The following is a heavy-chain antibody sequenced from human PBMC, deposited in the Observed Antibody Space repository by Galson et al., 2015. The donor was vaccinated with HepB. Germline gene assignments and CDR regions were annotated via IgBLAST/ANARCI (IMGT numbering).Heavy chain of an antibody. CDR1: GFTLSNYI. CDR2: ISGSGGSK. V-gene: IGHV3-23*01. D-gene: IGHD6-13*01. CDR3: AKIQRIEAAFSNCFDP. Sequence: SLRLSCAASGFTLSNYIMSWVRQAPGKGLEWISGISGSGGSKYSADSVKGRFSISRDNSKNTLSLQMNSLRAEDTAVYYCAKIQRIEAAFSNCFDPWGQGTLVTVSS. J-gene: IGHJ5*02.